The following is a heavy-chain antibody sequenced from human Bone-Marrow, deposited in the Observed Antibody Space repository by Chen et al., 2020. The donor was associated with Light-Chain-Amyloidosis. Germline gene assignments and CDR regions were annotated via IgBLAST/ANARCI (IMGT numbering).Heavy chain of an antibody. Sequence: EVQLVESGGGVVEPGASLRLFCAASGFTFSSHDMNWVRQAPGKGLEWGASISGSSSYIYYADSVKGRFTISRHNAKNSLDLEVNGLRADDTAVYFCVRGSANVAGTAWFDTWGQGNLVTVSS. CDR3: VRGSANVAGTAWFDT. J-gene: IGHJ5*02. CDR1: GFTFSSHD. D-gene: IGHD6-19*01. CDR2: ISGSSSYI. V-gene: IGHV3-21*01.